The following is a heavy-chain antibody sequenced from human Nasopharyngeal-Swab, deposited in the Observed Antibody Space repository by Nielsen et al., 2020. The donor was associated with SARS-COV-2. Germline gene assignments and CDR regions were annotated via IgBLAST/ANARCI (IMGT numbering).Heavy chain of an antibody. CDR2: INSDGSST. J-gene: IGHJ4*02. D-gene: IGHD4-17*01. CDR1: GFTFSSYW. Sequence: GESLKISCAASGFTFSSYWMHWVRQAPGKGLVWVSRINSDGSSTSYADSVKGRFTISRDNAKNTLYLQMNSSRAEDTAVYYCAIISHDYGDFFDYWGQGTLVTVSS. V-gene: IGHV3-74*01. CDR3: AIISHDYGDFFDY.